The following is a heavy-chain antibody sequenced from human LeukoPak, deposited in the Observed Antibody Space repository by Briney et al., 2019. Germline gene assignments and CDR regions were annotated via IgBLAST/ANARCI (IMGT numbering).Heavy chain of an antibody. V-gene: IGHV3-49*03. Sequence: GGSLRLSCTASGFTFGDYAMSWFRQAPGKGLEWVGFIRSKAYGGTTEYAASVKGRLTISRDDSKSIAYLQMNSLKTEDTAVYYCTSVRGYYDSSGYSHSGYWGQGTLVTVSS. CDR3: TSVRGYYDSSGYSHSGY. CDR2: IRSKAYGGTT. CDR1: GFTFGDYA. D-gene: IGHD3-22*01. J-gene: IGHJ4*02.